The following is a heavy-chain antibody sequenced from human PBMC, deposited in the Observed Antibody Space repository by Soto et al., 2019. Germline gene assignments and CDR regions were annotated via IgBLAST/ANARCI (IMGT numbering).Heavy chain of an antibody. CDR1: GYTFTSYD. V-gene: IGHV1-8*01. Sequence: ASVKVSCKASGYTFTSYDINWVRQATGQGLEWMGWMNPNSGNTGYAQKFQGRVTMTRNTSISTAYMELSSLRSEDTAVYYCARPITMVRGVISYNYYYYCMELWVQGTPVTVSS. D-gene: IGHD3-10*01. CDR2: MNPNSGNT. CDR3: ARPITMVRGVISYNYYYYCMEL. J-gene: IGHJ6*02.